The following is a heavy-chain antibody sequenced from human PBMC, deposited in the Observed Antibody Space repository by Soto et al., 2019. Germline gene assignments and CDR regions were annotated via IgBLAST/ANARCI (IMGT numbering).Heavy chain of an antibody. CDR3: ARDKITGLFDY. CDR1: GGSFSGYY. CDR2: INHSGST. J-gene: IGHJ4*02. D-gene: IGHD2-8*02. V-gene: IGHV4-34*01. Sequence: SETLSLTCAVYGGSFSGYYWNWIRQPPGKGLEWIGEINHSGSTNYNPSLKSRVTISVDTSKNQFSLKLSSVTAADTAVYYCARDKITGLFDYWAQGTLVTVSS.